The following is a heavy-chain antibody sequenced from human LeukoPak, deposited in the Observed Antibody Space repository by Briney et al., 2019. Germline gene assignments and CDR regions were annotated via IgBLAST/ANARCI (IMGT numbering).Heavy chain of an antibody. CDR1: GGSISSYH. D-gene: IGHD1-26*01. J-gene: IGHJ4*02. V-gene: IGHV4-59*01. CDR2: IYYSGST. Sequence: SSETLSLTCTVSGGSISSYHWSWIRQPPGKGLEWIGYIYYSGSTNYNPSLKSRVTISVDTSKNQFSLKLSSVTAADTAMYYCAKYSWASRAFDYWGQGTLVTVSS. CDR3: AKYSWASRAFDY.